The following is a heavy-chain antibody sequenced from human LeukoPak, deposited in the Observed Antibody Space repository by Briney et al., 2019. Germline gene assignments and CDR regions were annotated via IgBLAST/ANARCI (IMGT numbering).Heavy chain of an antibody. J-gene: IGHJ6*02. CDR3: ARSVYDISSYYYGMDV. CDR1: GGTFSGYY. D-gene: IGHD3-9*01. V-gene: IGHV4-34*01. Sequence: SETLSLTCAVYGGTFSGYYWSWIRQAPGKGLEWMGEINHSGSTNYNPSLKSRVTISVDTSKNQFSLKLSSVTAADTAVYYCARSVYDISSYYYGMDVWAKGPRSPSP. CDR2: INHSGST.